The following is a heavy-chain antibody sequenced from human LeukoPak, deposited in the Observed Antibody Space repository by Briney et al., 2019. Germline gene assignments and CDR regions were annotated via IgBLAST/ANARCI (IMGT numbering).Heavy chain of an antibody. CDR2: ISGSGGST. Sequence: GGSLRLSCAASGFTFSSFAMSWVRQAPGKGLEWVSAISGSGGSTSYADSVKGRFTISRDNSKNTLYLQMNSLRAEDTAVYYCAKFFGVLDRQRRLKWELRRDYFDYWGQGTLVTVSS. V-gene: IGHV3-23*01. CDR3: AKFFGVLDRQRRLKWELRRDYFDY. CDR1: GFTFSSFA. D-gene: IGHD1-26*01. J-gene: IGHJ4*02.